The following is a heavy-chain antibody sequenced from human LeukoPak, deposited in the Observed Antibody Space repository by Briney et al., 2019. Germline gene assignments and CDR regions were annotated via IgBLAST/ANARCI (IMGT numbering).Heavy chain of an antibody. CDR2: ISYDGSNK. CDR1: GFTFSSYA. D-gene: IGHD3-10*01. CDR3: ARDRGITRGIWAY. Sequence: GGSLRLSCAASGFTFSSYAMHWVRQAPGKGLEGVAVISYDGSNKYYADSVKGRFTISRDNSKNTLYLQMNSLRAEDTAVYYCARDRGITRGIWAYWGQGTLVTVSS. V-gene: IGHV3-30*04. J-gene: IGHJ4*02.